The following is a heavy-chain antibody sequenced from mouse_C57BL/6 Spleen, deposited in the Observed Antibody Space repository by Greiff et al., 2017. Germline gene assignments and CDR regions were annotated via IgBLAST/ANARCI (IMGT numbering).Heavy chain of an antibody. J-gene: IGHJ3*01. CDR1: GFTFSSYA. D-gene: IGHD2-4*01. Sequence: EVQGVESGGGLVKPGGSLKLSCAASGFTFSSYAMSWVRQTPEKRLEWVATISDGGSYTYYPDNVKGRFTISRDNAKNNLYLQMSHLKSEDTAMYYCARVPYYDYSWFAYWGQGTLVTVSA. CDR2: ISDGGSYT. CDR3: ARVPYYDYSWFAY. V-gene: IGHV5-4*01.